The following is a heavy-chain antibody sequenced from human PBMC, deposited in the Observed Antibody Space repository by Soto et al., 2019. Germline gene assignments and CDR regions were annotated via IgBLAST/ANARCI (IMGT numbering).Heavy chain of an antibody. Sequence: SETLSLTCTVSGGSISRGGYCWSWIRQHPGKGLEWIGYIYYSGSTYYNPSLKSRVTISVDTSKNQFSLKLSSVTAADTAVYYCAREADCSGGSCYSGIDYYYYYTDVWGKGTPVTLYS. D-gene: IGHD2-15*01. CDR1: GGSISRGGYC. CDR3: AREADCSGGSCYSGIDYYYYYTDV. CDR2: IYYSGST. J-gene: IGHJ6*03. V-gene: IGHV4-31*03.